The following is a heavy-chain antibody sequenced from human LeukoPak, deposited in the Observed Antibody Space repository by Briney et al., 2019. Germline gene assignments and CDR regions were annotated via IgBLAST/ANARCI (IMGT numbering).Heavy chain of an antibody. CDR1: GYTFTGYY. Sequence: ASVEVSCKASGYTFTGYYMHWVRQAPGQGLEWMGWINPNSGGTNYAQKFQGRVTMTRDTSISTAYMELSRLRSDDTAVYYCARGDPPRFGVVTYVHDYWGQGTLVTVSS. CDR2: INPNSGGT. CDR3: ARGDPPRFGVVTYVHDY. J-gene: IGHJ4*02. D-gene: IGHD3-3*01. V-gene: IGHV1-2*02.